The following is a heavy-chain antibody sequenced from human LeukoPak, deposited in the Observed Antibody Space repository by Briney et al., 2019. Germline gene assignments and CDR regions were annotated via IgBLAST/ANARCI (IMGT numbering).Heavy chain of an antibody. CDR2: LSASGGST. D-gene: IGHD4-17*01. Sequence: GSLRLSCAASGFTFSSYAMSWVRQAPGKGLEWVSLLSASGGSTYYADSVKGRFTISRDNSKNTLYLQMNSLRADDTAVYYCAKDSHGDFPYYFDYWGQGTLVTVSS. V-gene: IGHV3-23*01. J-gene: IGHJ4*02. CDR1: GFTFSSYA. CDR3: AKDSHGDFPYYFDY.